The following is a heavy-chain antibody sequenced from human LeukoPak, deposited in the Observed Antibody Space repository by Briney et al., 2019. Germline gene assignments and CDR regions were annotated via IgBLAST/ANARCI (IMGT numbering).Heavy chain of an antibody. V-gene: IGHV3-30-3*01. Sequence: PGGSLRLFCAASGFTFSSYAMHWVRQAPGKGLEWVAVISYDGSNKYYADSVKGRFTISRDNSKNTLYLQMNSLRAEDTAVYYCASMPRITMIVVDPGYWGQGTLVTVSS. CDR1: GFTFSSYA. J-gene: IGHJ4*02. CDR3: ASMPRITMIVVDPGY. CDR2: ISYDGSNK. D-gene: IGHD3-22*01.